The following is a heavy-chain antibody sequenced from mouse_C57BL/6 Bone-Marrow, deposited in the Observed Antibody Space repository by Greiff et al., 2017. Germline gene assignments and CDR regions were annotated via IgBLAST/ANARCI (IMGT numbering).Heavy chain of an antibody. Sequence: EVQLLQSEGGLVQPGSSMKLSCTASGFTFSDYYMPWVRQVPEQGLEWVANINSDGSSTNYPDSLQGRFIISRDNAKNILYLQMSSLKSEDTATYYCARDDYYGNAMDYWGQGTSVTVSS. J-gene: IGHJ4*01. CDR3: ARDDYYGNAMDY. CDR1: GFTFSDYY. D-gene: IGHD1-1*01. V-gene: IGHV5-16*01. CDR2: INSDGSST.